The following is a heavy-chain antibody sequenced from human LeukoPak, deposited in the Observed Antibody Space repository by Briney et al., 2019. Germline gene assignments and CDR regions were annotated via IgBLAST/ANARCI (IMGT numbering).Heavy chain of an antibody. J-gene: IGHJ4*02. D-gene: IGHD1-26*01. CDR2: ISYTGTYI. Sequence: GSLRLSCAASAFSLNAYNMNWVRQAPGKGLEWVSSISYTGTYIYYADSVKGRFTISRDNAQNSLYLQMNSLRAEDTAIYYCVRDRGTYRPIDYWGQGTLVTVSS. V-gene: IGHV3-21*04. CDR3: VRDRGTYRPIDY. CDR1: AFSLNAYN.